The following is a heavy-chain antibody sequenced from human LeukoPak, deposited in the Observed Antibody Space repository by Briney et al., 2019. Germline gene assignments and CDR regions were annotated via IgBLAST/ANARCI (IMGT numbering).Heavy chain of an antibody. Sequence: EGSLRLSCAASGYTLSSYAMSWVRQAPGKGLEWGSDISGSGGSTYYADSVKGRFTISRDNSKNTLYVQMKSLRAEDTAVYNCAKLRSNYINYDAFDIWGRGTMVSVSS. CDR2: ISGSGGST. CDR3: AKLRSNYINYDAFDI. J-gene: IGHJ3*02. CDR1: GYTLSSYA. D-gene: IGHD4-11*01. V-gene: IGHV3-23*01.